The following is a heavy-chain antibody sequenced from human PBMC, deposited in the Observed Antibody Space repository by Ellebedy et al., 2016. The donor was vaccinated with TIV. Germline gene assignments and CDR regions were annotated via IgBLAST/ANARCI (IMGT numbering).Heavy chain of an antibody. J-gene: IGHJ4*02. Sequence: PGGSLRLSCAASGFTFSTYSMNWVRQAPGKGLEWVSYIGSRTYIVYYEDSVKGRFTISRDNSKNTLFLQMSSLRAEDTAVYFCARRSTDFAFDSWGQGTLVTVSS. CDR2: IGSRTYIV. CDR1: GFTFSTYS. CDR3: ARRSTDFAFDS. D-gene: IGHD3/OR15-3a*01. V-gene: IGHV3-48*01.